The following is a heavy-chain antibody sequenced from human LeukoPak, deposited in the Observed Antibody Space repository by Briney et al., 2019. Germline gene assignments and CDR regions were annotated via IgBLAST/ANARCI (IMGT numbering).Heavy chain of an antibody. V-gene: IGHV4-59*01. D-gene: IGHD2-21*01. CDR3: ARVGLEVSLDYYYYMDV. J-gene: IGHJ6*03. CDR1: GGSISSYY. CDR2: IYYSGST. Sequence: PSETLSLTCTVSGGSISSYYWSWIRQPPGKGLEWIGYIYYSGSTNYNPSLKSRVTISVDTSKNQFSLKLSSVTAADTAVYYCARVGLEVSLDYYYYMDVWGKGTTVTVSS.